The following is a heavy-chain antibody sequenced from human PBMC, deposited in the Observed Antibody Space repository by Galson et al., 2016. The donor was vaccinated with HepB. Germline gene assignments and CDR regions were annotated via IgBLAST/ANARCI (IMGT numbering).Heavy chain of an antibody. CDR3: ARFEGSGSYFVDQ. D-gene: IGHD3-10*01. CDR1: GGSINSNNYY. J-gene: IGHJ4*01. Sequence: SETLSLTCSVSGGSINSNNYYWAWIRQPPGKGLEWIGEINHLGSPKYNPSLESRITISVDTSKSQFSLKLSSVTAADTAVYYCARFEGSGSYFVDQWGQGTLVTVSS. CDR2: INHLGSP. V-gene: IGHV4-39*01.